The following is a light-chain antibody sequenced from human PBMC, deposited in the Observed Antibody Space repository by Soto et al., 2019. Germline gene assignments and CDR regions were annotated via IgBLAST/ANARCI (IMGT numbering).Light chain of an antibody. CDR1: QSISNS. CDR3: KQYNNWPA. Sequence: DIVMTQSPATLSVSPGERATLSCRASQSISNSLAWYQQKPGQAPRLLIYGASTRATGIPARFSGSGSGTDFTLTIRSLQSEDFAVYYCKQYNNWPAFGQGTKVDI. J-gene: IGKJ1*01. V-gene: IGKV3D-15*01. CDR2: GAS.